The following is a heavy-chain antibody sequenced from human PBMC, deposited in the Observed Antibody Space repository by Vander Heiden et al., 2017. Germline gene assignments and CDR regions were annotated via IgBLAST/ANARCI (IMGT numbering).Heavy chain of an antibody. CDR2: ISWNTGSI. Sequence: EVQLVESGGGLVQPGRSLRLSCAASGCKFDDYAMHWVRQAPGKGLKLVSSISWNTGSIGYADSVKGRFTISRDNAKNALFLQMNTVRGDDMALYYCAKGYCGTTLCHLHSWGQGTLVTVSS. D-gene: IGHD2-2*01. J-gene: IGHJ4*02. V-gene: IGHV3-9*03. CDR3: AKGYCGTTLCHLHS. CDR1: GCKFDDYA.